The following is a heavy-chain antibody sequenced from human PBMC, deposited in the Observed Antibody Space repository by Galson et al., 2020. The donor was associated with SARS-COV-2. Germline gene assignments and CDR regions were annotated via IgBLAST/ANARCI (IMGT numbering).Heavy chain of an antibody. CDR1: GFSFDDYD. CDR2: ISWSSADT. D-gene: IGHD2-2*01. V-gene: IGHV3-9*01. Sequence: TGGSLRLSCTASGFSFDDYDMHWVRQVPGKGLEWVSGISWSSADTEYADSVKGRFTISRDNAKKSLYLEMGSLRPVDTALYYCVKGGPAAFVGWKNPYGMDVWGQGTTVIVSS. CDR3: VKGGPAAFVGWKNPYGMDV. J-gene: IGHJ6*02.